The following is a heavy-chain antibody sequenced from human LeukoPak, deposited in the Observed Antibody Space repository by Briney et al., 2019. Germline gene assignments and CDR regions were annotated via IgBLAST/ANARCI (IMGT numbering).Heavy chain of an antibody. CDR3: AALYYYDSSGYTWDY. J-gene: IGHJ4*02. Sequence: GASVKVSCKASGFTFTSSAMQWVRQARGQRLEWIGWIVVGSGNTNYAQKFQERVTITRDMSTSTAYMELSSLRSGDTAVYYCAALYYYDSSGYTWDYWGQGTLVTVSS. D-gene: IGHD3-22*01. V-gene: IGHV1-58*02. CDR2: IVVGSGNT. CDR1: GFTFTSSA.